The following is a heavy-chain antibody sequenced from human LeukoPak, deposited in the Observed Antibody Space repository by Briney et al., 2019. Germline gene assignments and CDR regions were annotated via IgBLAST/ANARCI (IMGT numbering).Heavy chain of an antibody. V-gene: IGHV1-18*01. Sequence: GASVKVSCKASGYTFSSFDINWVRQAPGQGLEWMGWMSAYNGKTNYAHSLQGRVTVTADTSTSTAYMELRSLRSDDTAVYYCARDPPLRHPGYSSSWQDDYWGQGTLVTVSS. CDR2: MSAYNGKT. CDR1: GYTFSSFD. CDR3: ARDPPLRHPGYSSSWQDDY. J-gene: IGHJ4*02. D-gene: IGHD6-13*01.